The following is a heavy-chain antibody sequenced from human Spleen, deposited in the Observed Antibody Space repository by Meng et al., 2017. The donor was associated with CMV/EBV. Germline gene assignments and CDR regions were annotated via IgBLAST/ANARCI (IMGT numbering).Heavy chain of an antibody. J-gene: IGHJ5*02. D-gene: IGHD2-2*01. V-gene: IGHV3-23*01. CDR2: ISGSGGST. CDR1: SSDA. CDR3: AKSRQYCSSTSCTATVKWFDP. Sequence: SSDAMSWVRKAQGKGLEWVSAISGSGGSTYYADSVKGRFTISRDNSKNTLYLQMNSLRAEDTAVYYCAKSRQYCSSTSCTATVKWFDPWGQGTLVTVPQ.